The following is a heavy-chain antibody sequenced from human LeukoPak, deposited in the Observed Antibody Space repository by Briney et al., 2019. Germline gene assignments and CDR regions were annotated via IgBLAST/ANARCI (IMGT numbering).Heavy chain of an antibody. CDR2: IIPIFGST. J-gene: IGHJ6*03. D-gene: IGHD2-15*01. Sequence: GASVKVSCKASGGTFSSYAFSWVRQAPGQGLEWMGGIIPIFGSTNYAQKFQGRVTITTDESTSTAYMELSSLRSEDTAVYYCASAGGQCSGGNYYLHYYYYMDVWSKGTTVTVSS. V-gene: IGHV1-69*05. CDR1: GGTFSSYA. CDR3: ASAGGQCSGGNYYLHYYYYMDV.